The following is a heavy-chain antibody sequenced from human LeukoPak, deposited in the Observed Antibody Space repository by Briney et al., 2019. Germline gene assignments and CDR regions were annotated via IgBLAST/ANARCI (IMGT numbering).Heavy chain of an antibody. D-gene: IGHD3-3*02. CDR2: INPNSGGT. CDR1: GYTFTGYF. CDR3: AREDASSLALDY. V-gene: IGHV1-2*02. J-gene: IGHJ4*02. Sequence: ASVPVTCKTSGYTFTGYFLNWVRQAPGQGLEWMGRINPNSGGTNCGQKFQDRVTLTRDTSIATAYMELSSLTSDDTAVYYCAREDASSLALDYWGQGVLVTVSS.